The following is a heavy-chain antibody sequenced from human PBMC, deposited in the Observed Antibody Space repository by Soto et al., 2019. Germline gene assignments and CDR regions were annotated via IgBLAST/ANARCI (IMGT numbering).Heavy chain of an antibody. CDR3: ARQFDYDVSGYYYAY. CDR2: IIPMFGTP. D-gene: IGHD3-22*01. Sequence: PSVKVSCKASGGTFSRNTISWVRQAPGQGLEWMGGIIPMFGTPNYAQKFQGRVTITADESTSTAYMELNRLKSEDTAVYYCARQFDYDVSGYYYAYWGQGTLVTAPQ. V-gene: IGHV1-69*13. J-gene: IGHJ4*02. CDR1: GGTFSRNT.